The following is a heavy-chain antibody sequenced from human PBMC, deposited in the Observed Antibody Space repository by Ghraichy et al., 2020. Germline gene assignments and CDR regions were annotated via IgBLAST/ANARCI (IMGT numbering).Heavy chain of an antibody. Sequence: SETRSLTCTVSGYSISSGYYWGWIRQPPGKGLEWIGSIYHSGSTYYNPSLKSRVTISVDTSKNQFSLKLSSVTAADTAVYYCASLTYYYGSGSYIYFDYWGQGTLVTVSS. CDR2: IYHSGST. V-gene: IGHV4-38-2*02. J-gene: IGHJ4*02. D-gene: IGHD3-10*01. CDR1: GYSISSGYY. CDR3: ASLTYYYGSGSYIYFDY.